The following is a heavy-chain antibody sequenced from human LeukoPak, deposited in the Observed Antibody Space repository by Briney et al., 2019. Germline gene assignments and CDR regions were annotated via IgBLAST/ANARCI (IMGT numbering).Heavy chain of an antibody. V-gene: IGHV3-48*03. CDR3: ARVAGRLIRGFFDF. Sequence: GGSMRLSWAASGFTFSSYEVNWVSQAPGKGMEWDSYISSDTTIFYADSVKGRFTISRDNAKNSLYLQMNSLRAEDTAVYYCARVAGRLIRGFFDFWGQGTLVTVSS. J-gene: IGHJ4*02. CDR1: GFTFSSYE. CDR2: ISSDTTI. D-gene: IGHD6-25*01.